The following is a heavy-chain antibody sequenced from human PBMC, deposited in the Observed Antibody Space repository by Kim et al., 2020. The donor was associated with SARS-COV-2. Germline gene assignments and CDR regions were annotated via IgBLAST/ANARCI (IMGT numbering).Heavy chain of an antibody. CDR3: AREQYSNGLFDS. Sequence: ASVKVSCKASGYTFTTCDINWVRQAPGQRLEWMGWMNAGNGNTKYSQKFQGRVTITRDTSISTAYMELSSLRSEDTAVYYCAREQYSNGLFDSWGQGTLV. CDR1: GYTFTTCD. J-gene: IGHJ4*02. CDR2: MNAGNGNT. V-gene: IGHV1-3*01. D-gene: IGHD4-4*01.